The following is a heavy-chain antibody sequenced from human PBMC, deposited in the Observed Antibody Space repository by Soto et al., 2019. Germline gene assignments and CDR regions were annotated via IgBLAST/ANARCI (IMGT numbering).Heavy chain of an antibody. Sequence: EVQLLESGGGLVQPGGSLRLSCAASGFTFSSYAMSWVRQAPGKGLEWVSAISGSGGSTYYADSVKGRFTISRDNSKNTLYLQMNSLRAEDTAVYYCAKDRPIYSYSYGENWFDPWGQGTLVTVSS. J-gene: IGHJ5*02. CDR3: AKDRPIYSYSYGENWFDP. CDR1: GFTFSSYA. V-gene: IGHV3-23*01. CDR2: ISGSGGST. D-gene: IGHD2-15*01.